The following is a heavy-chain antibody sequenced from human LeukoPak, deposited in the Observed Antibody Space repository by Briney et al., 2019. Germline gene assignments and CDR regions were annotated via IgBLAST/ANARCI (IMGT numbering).Heavy chain of an antibody. CDR1: GFTFSNAW. CDR2: IKSKTDGGTT. J-gene: IGHJ4*02. CDR3: AKALYPLSTTVVTPIDY. D-gene: IGHD4-23*01. Sequence: PGGSLRLSCAASGFTFSNAWMSWVRQAPGKGLEWVGRIKSKTDGGTTDYAAPVKGRFTISRDNSKNTLYLQMNSLRAEDTAVYYCAKALYPLSTTVVTPIDYWGQGTLVTVSS. V-gene: IGHV3-15*01.